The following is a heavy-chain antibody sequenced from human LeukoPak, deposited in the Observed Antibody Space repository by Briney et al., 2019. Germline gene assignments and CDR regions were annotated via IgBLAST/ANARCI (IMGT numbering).Heavy chain of an antibody. Sequence: GSSVKVSCKASGGTFSSYAISWVRQAPGQGLEWMGGIIPIFGTANYAQKFQSRVTITADESTSTAYMELSSLRSEDTAVYYCARDPYASEDIVVVPAASYYYYGMDVWGQGTTVTVSS. CDR1: GGTFSSYA. J-gene: IGHJ6*02. CDR3: ARDPYASEDIVVVPAASYYYYGMDV. CDR2: IIPIFGTA. D-gene: IGHD2-2*01. V-gene: IGHV1-69*01.